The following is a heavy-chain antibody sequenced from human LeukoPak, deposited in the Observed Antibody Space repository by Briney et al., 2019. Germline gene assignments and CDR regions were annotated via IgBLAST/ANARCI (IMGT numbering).Heavy chain of an antibody. D-gene: IGHD1-1*01. CDR1: GFSFGSYA. CDR2: ISGSGSHA. Sequence: GGSLRLSCAASGFSFGSYAMGRTRQAPGQGLEWVSAISGSGSHANYAESVKGRFTISRDNSKNTLYLQMHSLIAADTAVYYCGSGPVGTTVPWGQGTLVTVSS. J-gene: IGHJ5*02. CDR3: GSGPVGTTVP. V-gene: IGHV3-23*01.